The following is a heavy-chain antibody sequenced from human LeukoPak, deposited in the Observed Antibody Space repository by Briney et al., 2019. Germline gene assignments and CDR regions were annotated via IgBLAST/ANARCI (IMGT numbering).Heavy chain of an antibody. V-gene: IGHV1-18*01. Sequence: ASVKVSCKASGYTFTSYGISWVRQAPGQGLEWIGWISAYNGNTNYAQKLQGRVTMTTDTSTSTAYMELRSLRSDDTAVYYCARDVTGSGWYRDDFDYWGQGTLVTVSS. J-gene: IGHJ4*02. D-gene: IGHD6-19*01. CDR1: GYTFTSYG. CDR2: ISAYNGNT. CDR3: ARDVTGSGWYRDDFDY.